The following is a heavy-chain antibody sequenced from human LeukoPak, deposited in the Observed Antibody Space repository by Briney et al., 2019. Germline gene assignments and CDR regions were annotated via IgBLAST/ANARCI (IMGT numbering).Heavy chain of an antibody. Sequence: SETLSLTCTVSGGSISSYYWSWIRQPAGKGLEWIGRIYTSGSTNYNPSLKSRVTISVDTSKNQFSLKLSSVTAADTAVYYCARVYDSSGYYYEDYWGQGTLVTVSS. CDR2: IYTSGST. J-gene: IGHJ4*02. V-gene: IGHV4-4*07. CDR1: GGSISSYY. CDR3: ARVYDSSGYYYEDY. D-gene: IGHD3-22*01.